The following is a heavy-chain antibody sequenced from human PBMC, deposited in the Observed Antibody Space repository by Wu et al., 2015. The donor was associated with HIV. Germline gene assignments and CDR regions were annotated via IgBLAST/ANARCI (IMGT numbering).Heavy chain of an antibody. CDR3: AATNKGGALDYYYYGMDV. D-gene: IGHD3-16*01. V-gene: IGHV1-58*02. CDR2: IVVGSGNT. Sequence: QLVQSGPEVKMPGTSVKVSCKASGFTFTSSAMQWVRQARGQRLEWIGWIVVGSGNTNYAQKFQERVTITRDMSTSTAYMELSSLRSEDTAVYYCAATNKGGALDYYYYGMDVWGQGTTVTVSS. CDR1: GFTFTSSA. J-gene: IGHJ6*02.